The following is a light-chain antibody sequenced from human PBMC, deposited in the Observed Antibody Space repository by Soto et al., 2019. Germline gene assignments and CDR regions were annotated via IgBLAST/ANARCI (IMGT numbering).Light chain of an antibody. CDR1: SSDVGYYNY. CDR2: EVS. CDR3: SSYTRSRTLDV. J-gene: IGLJ1*01. V-gene: IGLV2-14*01. Sequence: QSVLTQPASVSGSPGQSITISCTGTSSDVGYYNYVSWYQQHPGNAPKLIIYEVSNRPAGVSNRFSGSKSGNTASLNISGNQAEDEADYYCSSYTRSRTLDVFGIGTKVTV.